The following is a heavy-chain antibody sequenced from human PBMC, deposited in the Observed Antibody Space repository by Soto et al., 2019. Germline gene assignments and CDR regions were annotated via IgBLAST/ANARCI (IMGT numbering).Heavy chain of an antibody. J-gene: IGHJ6*02. CDR3: AKAYSNYEGMDV. Sequence: GGSLRLSCAASGFTFSSYGMHWVRQAPGKGLEWVAVISYDGSNKYYADSVKGRFTISRDNSKNTLYLQMNSLRAEDTAVYYCAKAYSNYEGMDVWGQGTTVTVS. V-gene: IGHV3-30*18. CDR1: GFTFSSYG. D-gene: IGHD4-4*01. CDR2: ISYDGSNK.